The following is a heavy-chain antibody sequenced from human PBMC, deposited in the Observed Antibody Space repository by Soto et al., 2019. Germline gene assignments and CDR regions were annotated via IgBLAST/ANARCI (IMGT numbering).Heavy chain of an antibody. J-gene: IGHJ3*02. V-gene: IGHV3-74*01. CDR1: GFTFRSNW. D-gene: IGHD3-22*01. CDR2: INSRGCTK. Sequence: PGGALRLSCAAPGFTFRSNWMHRVRHAPGKGLVWVSSINSRGCTKSYADSVKGRLTISSDNAKNTLYLQTNSLRAEDTAEYHRAGDSSGFSYDDFEIWGQGTMVTVSS. CDR3: AGDSSGFSYDDFEI.